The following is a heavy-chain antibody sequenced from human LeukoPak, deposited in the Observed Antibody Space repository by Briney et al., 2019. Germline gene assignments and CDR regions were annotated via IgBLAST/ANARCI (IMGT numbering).Heavy chain of an antibody. CDR3: ARRAAAGYFDY. Sequence: GRSLRLSCAASGFTFDDYAMHWVRQAPGKGLEWVSGISWNSGSIGYADSVKGRFTISRDNAKNSLYLQMNSLRAEDTAVYYCARRAAAGYFDYWGQGTLVTVSS. CDR1: GFTFDDYA. CDR2: ISWNSGSI. J-gene: IGHJ4*02. V-gene: IGHV3-9*01. D-gene: IGHD6-13*01.